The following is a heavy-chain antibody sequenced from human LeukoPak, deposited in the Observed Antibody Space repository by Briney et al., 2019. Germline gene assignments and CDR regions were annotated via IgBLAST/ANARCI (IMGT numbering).Heavy chain of an antibody. CDR1: GYTFTSYG. D-gene: IGHD2-2*01. V-gene: IGHV1-18*01. CDR3: AREDIVEVLDYYYYYYMDV. J-gene: IGHJ6*03. Sequence: ASVKVSCKASGYTFTSYGISWVRQAPGQGLEWMGWISAYNGNTNYAQKLQGRVTMTTDTSTSTAYMELRSLRSDDTAVYYCAREDIVEVLDYYYYYYMDVWGKGTTVTVSS. CDR2: ISAYNGNT.